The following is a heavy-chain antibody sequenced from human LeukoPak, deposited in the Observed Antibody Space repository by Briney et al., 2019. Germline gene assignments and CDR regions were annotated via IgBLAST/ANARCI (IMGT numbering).Heavy chain of an antibody. V-gene: IGHV4-38-2*02. CDR1: GYSISSGYY. CDR2: IYHSGST. CDR3: ASKNQNYYYDSSVQAFDI. Sequence: SETLSLTCTVSGYSISSGYYWGWIRQPPGKGLEWIGSIYHSGSTYYNPSLKSRVTISVDTSKNQFSLKLSSVTAADTAVYYCASKNQNYYYDSSVQAFDIWGQGTMVTVSS. D-gene: IGHD3-22*01. J-gene: IGHJ3*02.